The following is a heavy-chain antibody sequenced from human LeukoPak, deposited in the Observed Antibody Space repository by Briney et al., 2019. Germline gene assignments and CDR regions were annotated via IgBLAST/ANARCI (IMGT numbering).Heavy chain of an antibody. V-gene: IGHV3-23*01. D-gene: IGHD6-19*01. CDR1: GFTLSSYV. CDR2: ISGSGGST. J-gene: IGHJ4*02. CDR3: AKVECCSGWYAFDY. Sequence: GGSLRLSCEASGFTLSSYVMSWVRQAPGKGLEWVSAISGSGGSTYSADSVKGRFTISRDNSKNTLYLQMNSLRAEDTAVYYCAKVECCSGWYAFDYWGQGTLVTVSS.